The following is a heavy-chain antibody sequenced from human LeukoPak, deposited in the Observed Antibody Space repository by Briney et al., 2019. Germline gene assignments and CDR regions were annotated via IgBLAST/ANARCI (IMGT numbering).Heavy chain of an antibody. CDR2: IKQDGSEK. V-gene: IGHV3-7*01. D-gene: IGHD5-18*01. Sequence: GGSLRLSCAASGFTFSSYWMSWVRQAPGKGLECVASIKQDGSEKYYVDSVKGRFTISRDNTKNSLYLQMNSLRADDTAVYYCARNQWLPFDAFDIWGQGTMVTVSS. J-gene: IGHJ3*02. CDR1: GFTFSSYW. CDR3: ARNQWLPFDAFDI.